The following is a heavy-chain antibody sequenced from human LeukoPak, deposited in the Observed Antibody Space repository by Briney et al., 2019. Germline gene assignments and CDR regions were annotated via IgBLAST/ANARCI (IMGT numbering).Heavy chain of an antibody. J-gene: IGHJ4*02. Sequence: GGSLRLSCAASGLTFSGSGMHWVSQAPGKGLEWVAVIWYDESNKYYADSVKGRFTISRDNSKNTLYLQRNSRRAEDTAVYYCARDGEGYGCDYWGQGTLVTVSS. D-gene: IGHD5-12*01. CDR3: ARDGEGYGCDY. V-gene: IGHV3-33*01. CDR1: GLTFSGSG. CDR2: IWYDESNK.